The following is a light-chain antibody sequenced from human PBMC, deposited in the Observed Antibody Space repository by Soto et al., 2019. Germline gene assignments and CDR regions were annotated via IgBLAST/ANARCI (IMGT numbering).Light chain of an antibody. CDR3: TSYSSSSTFYV. CDR1: SSNIGAGYD. Sequence: QSVLTQPPSVSGAPGQRVTISCTGSSSNIGAGYDVHWYQQLPGTAPKLLIYQVTNRPSGVSHRFSGSKSGNTASLTISGLQAEDEADYYCTSYSSSSTFYVFGTGTKVTVL. V-gene: IGLV1-40*01. CDR2: QVT. J-gene: IGLJ1*01.